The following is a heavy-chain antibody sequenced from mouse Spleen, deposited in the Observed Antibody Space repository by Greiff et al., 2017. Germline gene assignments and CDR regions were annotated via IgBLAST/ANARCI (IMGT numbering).Heavy chain of an antibody. Sequence: EVQLVESGGGLVKPGGSLKLSCAASGFTFSSYGMSWVRQTPEKRLEWVATISGGGSYTYYPDSVKGRFTISRDNAKNNLYLQMSSLRSEDTALYYCARHRGDYYGPETWFAYWGQGTLVTVSA. D-gene: IGHD1-1*01. J-gene: IGHJ3*01. CDR3: ARHRGDYYGPETWFAY. CDR2: ISGGGSYT. V-gene: IGHV5-9-2*01. CDR1: GFTFSSYG.